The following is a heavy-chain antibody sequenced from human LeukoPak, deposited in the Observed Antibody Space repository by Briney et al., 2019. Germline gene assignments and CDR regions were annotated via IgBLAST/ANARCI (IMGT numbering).Heavy chain of an antibody. CDR1: GFTVSSNY. CDR3: ASIGSGSYYRPFDY. V-gene: IGHV3-53*01. J-gene: IGHJ4*02. Sequence: GGSLRLSCAASGFTVSSNYMSWVRQAPGKGLEWVSVIYSGGSTYYADSVKGRFTISRDNSKNTLYLQMNSLRAEDTAVYYCASIGSGSYYRPFDYWGQGTLVTVSS. D-gene: IGHD3-10*01. CDR2: IYSGGST.